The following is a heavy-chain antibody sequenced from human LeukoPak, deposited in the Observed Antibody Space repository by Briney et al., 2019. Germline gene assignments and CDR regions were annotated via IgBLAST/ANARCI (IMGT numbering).Heavy chain of an antibody. J-gene: IGHJ6*02. Sequence: GGSLRLSCAASGFTFSSYGMHWVRQAPGKGLEWVAVISYDGSNKYYADSVKGRFTISRDNSKNTLYLQMNSLRAEDTAMYYCAKDFYGMDVWGQGTTVTVSS. CDR3: AKDFYGMDV. CDR2: ISYDGSNK. CDR1: GFTFSSYG. V-gene: IGHV3-30*18.